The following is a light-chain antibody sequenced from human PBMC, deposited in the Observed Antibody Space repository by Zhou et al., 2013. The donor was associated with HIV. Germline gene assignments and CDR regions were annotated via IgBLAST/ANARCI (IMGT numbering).Light chain of an antibody. V-gene: IGKV3-15*01. CDR1: QSVSSN. CDR3: QQYYNWRPYT. CDR2: GAS. Sequence: EVVMTQSPATLSVSPGERATLSCRASQSVSSNLAWYQQKPGQAPRLLIYGASTRATGIPARFSGSGSGTEFTLTISSLQSEDFAVYYCQQYYNWRPYTFGQGTKLEI. J-gene: IGKJ2*01.